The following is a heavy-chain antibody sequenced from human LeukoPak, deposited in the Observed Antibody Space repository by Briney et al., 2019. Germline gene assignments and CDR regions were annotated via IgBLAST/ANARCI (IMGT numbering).Heavy chain of an antibody. CDR2: INWDGEK. Sequence: VSGPALVKPTQTLTLTCSFSGFSLSTSAMRVSWIRQPPGKALEWLARINWDGEKFYTTSLKTRLTISKDTSKNQVVLTMTNMDPVDTATYYCAREETTGCFDYWGQGILVTVSS. D-gene: IGHD4-11*01. J-gene: IGHJ4*02. CDR1: GFSLSTSAMR. V-gene: IGHV2-70*04. CDR3: AREETTGCFDY.